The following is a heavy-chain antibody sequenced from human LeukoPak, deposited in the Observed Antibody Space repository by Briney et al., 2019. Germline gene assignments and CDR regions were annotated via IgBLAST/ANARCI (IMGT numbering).Heavy chain of an antibody. V-gene: IGHV1-2*02. D-gene: IGHD6-19*01. CDR3: ARTAVAGTSREDWFDP. Sequence: ASVKVSCKASGYSFTGHYIHWVRQAPGQGLEWMGWIHPNRGGTNNAQKFQGRVTLTSDSSISTAYMELSSLTSDDTAVYYCARTAVAGTSREDWFDPWGQGTLVTVSS. J-gene: IGHJ5*02. CDR2: IHPNRGGT. CDR1: GYSFTGHY.